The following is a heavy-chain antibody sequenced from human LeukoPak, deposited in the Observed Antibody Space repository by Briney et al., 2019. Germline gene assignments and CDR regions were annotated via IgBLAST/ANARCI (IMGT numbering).Heavy chain of an antibody. V-gene: IGHV4-59*11. CDR2: VLYSGST. J-gene: IGHJ4*02. CDR3: ARARLD. Sequence: SETLSLTCTVSGGSMSGHYWSWIRQPPGKGLQWMGFVLYSGSTTYTPSLESRVTISIDTSKNQFSLKLRSVTDADTAVYYCARARLDWGQGTLVTVSS. CDR1: GGSMSGHY.